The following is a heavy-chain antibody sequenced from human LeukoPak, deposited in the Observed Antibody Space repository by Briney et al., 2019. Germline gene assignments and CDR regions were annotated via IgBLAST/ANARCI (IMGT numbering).Heavy chain of an antibody. J-gene: IGHJ4*02. CDR2: INPTGGST. CDR1: GYTFPSYF. V-gene: IGHV1-46*01. D-gene: IGHD3-16*02. Sequence: ASVKVSCTASGYTFPSYFMHWVRQAPGQGLEWMGIINPTGGSTTYAQKFQGRVTMTRDTSTSTVYMELSSLRSDDTAVYYCAKDYRFSDPKSGLASDHWGQGTLVTVSS. CDR3: AKDYRFSDPKSGLASDH.